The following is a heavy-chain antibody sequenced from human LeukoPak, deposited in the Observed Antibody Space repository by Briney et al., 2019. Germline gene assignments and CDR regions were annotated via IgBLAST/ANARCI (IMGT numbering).Heavy chain of an antibody. CDR2: IYYSGST. CDR3: AREGKKGY. V-gene: IGHV4-39*07. J-gene: IGHJ4*02. Sequence: PSETLSLTCTVSGGSISSSSYYWGWIRQPPGKGLEWIGSIYYSGSTYYNPSLKSRVTISVDTSKNQFSLKLSSVTAADTAVYYCAREGKKGYWGQGTLVTVSS. D-gene: IGHD4-23*01. CDR1: GGSISSSSYY.